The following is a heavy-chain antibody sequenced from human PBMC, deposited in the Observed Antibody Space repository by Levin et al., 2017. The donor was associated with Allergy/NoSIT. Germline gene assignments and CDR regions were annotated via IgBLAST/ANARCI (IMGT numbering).Heavy chain of an antibody. CDR2: IYHSGST. V-gene: IGHV4-39*02. CDR1: GGSISSTSYY. CDR3: ARSYRPVRTSGSGKSIHFDY. J-gene: IGHJ4*02. D-gene: IGHD3-10*01. Sequence: PGGSLRLSCSVSGGSISSTSYYWGWIRQPPGKGLEWIGNIYHSGSTYYNPSLKSRVTISIDTSKNHFSMKLSPVTAADTAVYYCARSYRPVRTSGSGKSIHFDYWGQGILVTVPS.